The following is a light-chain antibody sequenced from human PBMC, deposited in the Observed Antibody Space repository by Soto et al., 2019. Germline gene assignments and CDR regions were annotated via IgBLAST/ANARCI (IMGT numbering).Light chain of an antibody. J-gene: IGLJ3*02. Sequence: QSVLTQPPSASGTPGQRLTISCSGSTSNIGRHIFYCYQHLPGTTPKVLIVRDGQRPSGVPDRFFGSKSGTSASLAISGGRSAEEAHYYCAVWDESITELVFGGGTKLTVL. V-gene: IGLV1-47*01. CDR2: RDG. CDR3: AVWDESITELV. CDR1: TSNIGRHI.